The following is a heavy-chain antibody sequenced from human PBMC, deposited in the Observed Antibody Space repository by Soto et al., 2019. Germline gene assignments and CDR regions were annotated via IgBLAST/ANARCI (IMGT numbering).Heavy chain of an antibody. J-gene: IGHJ5*02. CDR2: MNPGSGDT. CDR3: ARMATFGSLNWFDP. Sequence: GGSVKVSCKASGYSFTNNDVTWVRQATGQGLEWMGWMNPGSGDTGYAQKFQGRVTMTRDISIATAYMELSSLRSDDTAIYYCARMATFGSLNWFDPWGQGTLVTVPQ. CDR1: GYSFTNND. V-gene: IGHV1-8*01. D-gene: IGHD3-16*01.